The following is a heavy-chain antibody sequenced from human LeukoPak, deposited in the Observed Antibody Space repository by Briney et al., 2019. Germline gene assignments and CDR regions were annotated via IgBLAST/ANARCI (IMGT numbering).Heavy chain of an antibody. CDR3: ARVYYSSSYDYWYFDL. D-gene: IGHD6-13*01. J-gene: IGHJ2*01. Sequence: SETLSLTCTVSGGSIRNYYWSWIRQPPGKGLEWIGYIFYSGSTNYNPSLTSRFTISVDTSKTQFSLKLSSVTAADTAVYYCARVYYSSSYDYWYFDLWGRGPLVTVSS. V-gene: IGHV4-59*01. CDR1: GGSIRNYY. CDR2: IFYSGST.